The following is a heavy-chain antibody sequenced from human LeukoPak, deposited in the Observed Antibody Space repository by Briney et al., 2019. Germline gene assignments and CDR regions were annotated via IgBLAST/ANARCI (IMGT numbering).Heavy chain of an antibody. CDR2: INAGNGDT. CDR3: AIHCSGGSCSRSYYFDY. V-gene: IGHV1-3*01. Sequence: GASVNVSCKASGYTLSSHAVHWVRQARGQRLEGMGWINAGNGDTKYSQKFQDRVTITRDTSASTAYMELSSLRSEDTAVYYCAIHCSGGSCSRSYYFDYWGQGTRVTVSS. J-gene: IGHJ4*02. D-gene: IGHD2-15*01. CDR1: GYTLSSHA.